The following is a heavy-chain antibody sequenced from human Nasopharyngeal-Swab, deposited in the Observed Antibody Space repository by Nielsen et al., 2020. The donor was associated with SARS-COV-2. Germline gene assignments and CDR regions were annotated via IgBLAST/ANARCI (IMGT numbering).Heavy chain of an antibody. CDR1: GYTLTELS. Sequence: ASVKVSCKVSGYTLTELSMHWVRQAPGKGLEWMGGFDPEDGETIYAQKFQGRVTMTEDTSTDTAYMELSSLRSEDTAVYYCATGAAVAGTPISYYYYHGMDVWGQGTTVTVSS. CDR3: ATGAAVAGTPISYYYYHGMDV. J-gene: IGHJ6*02. CDR2: FDPEDGET. V-gene: IGHV1-24*01. D-gene: IGHD6-19*01.